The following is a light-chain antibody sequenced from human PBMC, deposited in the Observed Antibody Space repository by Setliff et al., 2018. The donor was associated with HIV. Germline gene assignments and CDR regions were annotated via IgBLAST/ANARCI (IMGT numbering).Light chain of an antibody. CDR2: DVT. V-gene: IGLV2-14*03. Sequence: QSVLGQPASVSGSPGQSITISCTGTSSDVGGYNYVSWYQQHPGKAPKLLIYDVTNRPSGVSNRFSGSKSGNTASLTISGLQAEDEADYYCNSYTSSSTLDVFGTGTKVTVL. CDR3: NSYTSSSTLDV. CDR1: SSDVGGYNY. J-gene: IGLJ1*01.